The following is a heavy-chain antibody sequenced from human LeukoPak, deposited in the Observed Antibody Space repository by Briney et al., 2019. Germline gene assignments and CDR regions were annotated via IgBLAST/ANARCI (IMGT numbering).Heavy chain of an antibody. V-gene: IGHV3-48*04. Sequence: QPGGSLRLSCAASGFILSNYSMNWVRQAPGKGLEWVSYISSRSRTIYYADSVKGRFTISRDNAKNSLYLQMNSLRAEDTAVYYCATSGSLFRFADWGQGTLVTVSS. CDR2: ISSRSRTI. D-gene: IGHD3-10*01. J-gene: IGHJ4*02. CDR1: GFILSNYS. CDR3: ATSGSLFRFAD.